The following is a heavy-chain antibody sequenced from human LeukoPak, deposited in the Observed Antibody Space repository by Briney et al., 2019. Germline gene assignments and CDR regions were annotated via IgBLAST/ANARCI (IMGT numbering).Heavy chain of an antibody. D-gene: IGHD3-9*01. CDR1: GYTLTELS. Sequence: ASVKVSCKVSGYTLTELSMLWVRQAPGKGLEWMGGFDPEDGETIYAQKFQGRVTMTEDTSTDTAYMELSSLRSEDTAVYYCATVSNEVGNDILTGYLIWGQGTLVTVSS. CDR2: FDPEDGET. V-gene: IGHV1-24*01. CDR3: ATVSNEVGNDILTGYLI. J-gene: IGHJ4*02.